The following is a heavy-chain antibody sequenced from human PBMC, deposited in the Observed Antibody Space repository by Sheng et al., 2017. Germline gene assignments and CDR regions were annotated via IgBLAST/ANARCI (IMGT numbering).Heavy chain of an antibody. CDR2: VGGSGGST. V-gene: IGHV3-23*04. Sequence: EVQLVESGGGLVQPGGSLRLSCAASGFTFISFGMSWVRQAPGKGLEWVSIVGGSGGSTNYADSVKGRFAISRDDSMNMLYLQMNSLRAEDTAIYYCAKRKGASAGPFDSWGQGTLVTVSS. J-gene: IGHJ4*02. CDR3: AKRKGASAGPFDS. CDR1: GFTFISFG. D-gene: IGHD6-13*01.